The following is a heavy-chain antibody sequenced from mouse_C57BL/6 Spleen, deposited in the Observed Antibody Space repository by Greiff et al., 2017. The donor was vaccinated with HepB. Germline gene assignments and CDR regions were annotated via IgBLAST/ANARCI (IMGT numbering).Heavy chain of an antibody. CDR1: GYTFTDYY. CDR3: AREEDYSNYFDY. V-gene: IGHV1-76*01. Sequence: VQLQQSGAELVRPGASVKLSCKASGYTFTDYYINWVKQRPGQGLEWIARIYPGSGNTYYNEKFKGKATLTAEKSSSTAYMQLSSLTSEDSAVYFCAREEDYSNYFDYWGQGTTLTVSS. D-gene: IGHD2-5*01. CDR2: IYPGSGNT. J-gene: IGHJ2*01.